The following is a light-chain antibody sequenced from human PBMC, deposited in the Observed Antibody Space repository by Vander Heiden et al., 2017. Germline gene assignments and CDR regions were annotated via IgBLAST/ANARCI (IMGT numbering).Light chain of an antibody. J-gene: IGLJ1*01. V-gene: IGLV1-44*01. CDR2: SNN. CDR1: NSNIGTNG. CDR3: AAWDDSLKGYV. Sequence: QSVLTQPPSASGTPGQRVTIPCSGTNSNIGTNGVNWYQHLPGTAPKVLIHSNNQRPSGVPDRFSGSKSGTSASLAISGLQSEDEADYYCAAWDDSLKGYVFGTGTRVTVL.